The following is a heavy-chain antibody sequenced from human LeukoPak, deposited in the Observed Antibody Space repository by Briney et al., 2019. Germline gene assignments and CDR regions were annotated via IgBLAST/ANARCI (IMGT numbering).Heavy chain of an antibody. D-gene: IGHD3-3*01. CDR3: AKGGNTIFGPQPDY. CDR2: ISSSSSTI. CDR1: GFTFSSYS. Sequence: PGGSLRLSCAASGFTFSSYSMNWVRQAPGKGLEWVSYISSSSSTIYYADSVKGRFTISRDNSKNTLYLQMNSLRAADTAVYYCAKGGNTIFGPQPDYWGQGTLVTVSS. J-gene: IGHJ4*02. V-gene: IGHV3-48*01.